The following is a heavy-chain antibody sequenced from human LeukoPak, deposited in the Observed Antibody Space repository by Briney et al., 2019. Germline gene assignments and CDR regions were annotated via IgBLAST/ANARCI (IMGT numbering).Heavy chain of an antibody. J-gene: IGHJ4*02. CDR3: ANSAYYYDSSGYFDY. V-gene: IGHV3-30-3*01. Sequence: GRSLRLSCAASGFTFSSYAMHWVRRAPGKGLEWVAVISYDGSNKYYADSVKGRFTISRDNSKNTLYLQMNSLRAEDTAVYYCANSAYYYDSSGYFDYWGQGTLVTVSS. CDR1: GFTFSSYA. D-gene: IGHD3-22*01. CDR2: ISYDGSNK.